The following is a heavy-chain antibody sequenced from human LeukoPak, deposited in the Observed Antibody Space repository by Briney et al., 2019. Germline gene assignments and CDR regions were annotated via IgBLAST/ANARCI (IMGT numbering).Heavy chain of an antibody. J-gene: IGHJ3*02. CDR2: IYSGGST. V-gene: IGHV3-53*01. CDR1: GFTVSGNY. D-gene: IGHD3-10*01. Sequence: GSLRLSCAASGFTVSGNYMSWVRQAPGKGLEWVSIIYSGGSTYYADSVEGRFTISRDNSKNTLYLQMNSLRAEDTAVYYCARLEEYALDIWGQGTMVTVSS. CDR3: ARLEEYALDI.